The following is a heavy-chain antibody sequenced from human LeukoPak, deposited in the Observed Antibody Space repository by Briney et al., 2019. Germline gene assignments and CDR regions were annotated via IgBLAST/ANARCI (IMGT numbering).Heavy chain of an antibody. CDR1: GYTFTSYG. Sequence: ASVKVSCKASGYTFTSYGISWVRQAPGQGLEWMGWISAYNGNTNYAQKLQGRVTMTTDTSTSTAYMELRSLRSDDTAVYYCARGDSDWTYGAAFDIWGQGTMVTVSS. J-gene: IGHJ3*02. CDR3: ARGDSDWTYGAAFDI. D-gene: IGHD1-7*01. V-gene: IGHV1-18*01. CDR2: ISAYNGNT.